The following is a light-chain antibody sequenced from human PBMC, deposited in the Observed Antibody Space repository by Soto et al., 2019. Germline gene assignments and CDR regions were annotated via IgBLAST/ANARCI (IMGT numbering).Light chain of an antibody. V-gene: IGKV1-8*01. CDR1: QGISSY. J-gene: IGKJ3*01. Sequence: AIRLTQSPSSFSASTGDRVTITCRASQGISSYLAWYQQKPGKAPKLLNYAASTLQSGVPSRFSGSGSGTSFTLTISCLQSEDFATYYCQQYYSYPLTFGPGTKVDIK. CDR2: AAS. CDR3: QQYYSYPLT.